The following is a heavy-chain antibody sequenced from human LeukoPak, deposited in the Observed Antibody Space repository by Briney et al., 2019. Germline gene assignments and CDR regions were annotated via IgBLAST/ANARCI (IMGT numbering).Heavy chain of an antibody. CDR2: IRYDGSNR. CDR3: ARDFKLGSGSYPLPDY. Sequence: GGSLRLSFAASGFSFITYGIHWVRQAPGKGLEWVAFIRYDGSNRFYADSVRGRFTISRDNSKNTVYLQMNSLRAEDTAVYYCARDFKLGSGSYPLPDYWGQGTLVTVSS. J-gene: IGHJ4*02. CDR1: GFSFITYG. V-gene: IGHV3-30*02. D-gene: IGHD3-10*01.